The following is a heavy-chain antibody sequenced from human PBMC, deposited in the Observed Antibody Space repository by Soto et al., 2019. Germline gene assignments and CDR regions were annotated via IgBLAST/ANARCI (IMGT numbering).Heavy chain of an antibody. Sequence: EVQLVESGGGLVQPGGSLRLSCVASGFTFSNYWIHWVRQAPGNGLVWVSRINGDGSSTNYADSVKGQFTISRDNAKNTVYLQMNSLRVEDTAVYYCARGARNYYYFDCWGQATLVTVSS. J-gene: IGHJ4*02. CDR1: GFTFSNYW. CDR2: INGDGSST. CDR3: ARGARNYYYFDC. V-gene: IGHV3-74*01. D-gene: IGHD1-7*01.